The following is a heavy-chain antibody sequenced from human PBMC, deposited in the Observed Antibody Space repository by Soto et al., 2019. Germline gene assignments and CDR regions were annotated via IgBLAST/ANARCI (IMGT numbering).Heavy chain of an antibody. CDR2: IPQDGVDG. CDR1: GFIFSMYS. D-gene: IGHD2-21*02. Sequence: GGSLRLSCEVSGFIFSMYSMSWVRQTPGKGLEWVAKIPQDGVDGHYADAVKGRFTISRDNGKNSLYLHMNNLRAEDTAVYYCARDHLILPAHDFFYGSDVWGRGATVTVSS. V-gene: IGHV3-7*03. J-gene: IGHJ6*02. CDR3: ARDHLILPAHDFFYGSDV.